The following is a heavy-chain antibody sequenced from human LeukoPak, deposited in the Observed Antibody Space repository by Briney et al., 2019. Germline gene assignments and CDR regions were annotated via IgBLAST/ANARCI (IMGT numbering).Heavy chain of an antibody. CDR1: GGSISSYY. V-gene: IGHV4-59*08. CDR3: ARSESRYYYDSSGYLEVYWYFDL. D-gene: IGHD3-22*01. CDR2: IYYSGST. J-gene: IGHJ2*01. Sequence: SETLSLTCTVSGGSISSYYWSWIRQPPGKGLEWIGYIYYSGSTNYNPSLKSRVTISVDTSKNQFSLKLSSVTAADTAVYYCARSESRYYYDSSGYLEVYWYFDLWGRGTLVTVCS.